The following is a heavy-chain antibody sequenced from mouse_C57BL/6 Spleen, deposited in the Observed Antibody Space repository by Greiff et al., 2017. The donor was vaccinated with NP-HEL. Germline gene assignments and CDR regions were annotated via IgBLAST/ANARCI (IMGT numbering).Heavy chain of an antibody. CDR3: TRWDRYPAWFAY. J-gene: IGHJ3*01. D-gene: IGHD1-1*01. CDR2: IDPETGGT. CDR1: GYTFTDYE. Sequence: VQLQQSGAELVRPGASVTLSCKASGYTFTDYEMHWVKQTPVHGLEWIGAIDPETGGTAYNQKFKGKAILTADKSSSTAYMELRSLTSEDSAVYYCTRWDRYPAWFAYWGQGTLVTVSA. V-gene: IGHV1-15*01.